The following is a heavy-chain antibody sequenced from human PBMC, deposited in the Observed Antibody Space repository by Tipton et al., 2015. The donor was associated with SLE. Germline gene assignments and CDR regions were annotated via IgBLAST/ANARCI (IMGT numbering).Heavy chain of an antibody. CDR3: ATESGHYDFWSGYYTHYYYMDV. D-gene: IGHD3-3*01. V-gene: IGHV4-4*02. CDR1: DGSISSSNW. CDR2: IYHSGST. J-gene: IGHJ6*03. Sequence: TLSLTCSVSDGSISSSNWWSWVRQPPGKGLEWIGEIYHSGSTNYNPSLKSRVTISVDKAKNQFSLKLSSVTAADTAVYYCATESGHYDFWSGYYTHYYYMDVWGKGTTVTVSS.